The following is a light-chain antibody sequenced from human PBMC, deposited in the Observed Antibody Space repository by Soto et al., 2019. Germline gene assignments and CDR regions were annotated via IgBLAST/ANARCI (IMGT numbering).Light chain of an antibody. CDR2: DAS. V-gene: IGKV3-11*01. Sequence: EIVLTQSPATLSLSLGERATLSCRASQSVSSYLAWYQQKPGQAPRLLIYDASNRATGIPARFSGSGSGTDFTLTISSLEPEDFAVYYCQQRSNLFGPGTKVDMK. CDR3: QQRSNL. J-gene: IGKJ3*01. CDR1: QSVSSY.